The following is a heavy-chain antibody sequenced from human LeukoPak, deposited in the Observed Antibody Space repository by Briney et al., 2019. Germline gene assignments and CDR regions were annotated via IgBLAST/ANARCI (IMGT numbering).Heavy chain of an antibody. D-gene: IGHD5-18*01. Sequence: GGSLRLSCAASGFTFSRHWMHWVRQAPGKGLVWVSRIYGDGSRISYADSVKGRFTISRDNAKNTLFLQMNSLRAEDTAVYYCTSDTVDAAVGIDYWGQGTLVTVSS. V-gene: IGHV3-74*01. CDR1: GFTFSRHW. J-gene: IGHJ4*02. CDR2: IYGDGSRI. CDR3: TSDTVDAAVGIDY.